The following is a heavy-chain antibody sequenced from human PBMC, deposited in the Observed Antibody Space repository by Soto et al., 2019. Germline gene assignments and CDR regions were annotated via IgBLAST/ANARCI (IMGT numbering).Heavy chain of an antibody. D-gene: IGHD6-6*01. CDR1: GGSISSYY. V-gene: IGHV4-59*01. CDR2: IYYSGST. J-gene: IGHJ5*02. Sequence: QVQLQESGPGLVKPSETLSLTCTVSGGSISSYYWSWIRQPPGKGLEWIGYIYYSGSTNYNPSPKCRVTIAVDTSKNQFSLKLSSVTAADTAVYYCARGRYSSSAGGLGFDPWGQGTLVTVSS. CDR3: ARGRYSSSAGGLGFDP.